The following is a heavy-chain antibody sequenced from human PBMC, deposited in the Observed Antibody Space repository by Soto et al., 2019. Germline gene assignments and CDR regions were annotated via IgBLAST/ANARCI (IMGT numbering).Heavy chain of an antibody. CDR2: TRDKAHSYTT. CDR3: ARIYSSTWYGSFFDY. D-gene: IGHD6-13*01. V-gene: IGHV3-72*01. CDR1: GFTVSSNY. J-gene: IGHJ4*02. Sequence: GGSLRLSCAASGFTVSSNYMDWVRQAPGKGLEWVGRTRDKAHSYTTEYAPSVKGRFTISRDDSKNSLYLQMNSLKTEDTAVYYCARIYSSTWYGSFFDYCGQGTLVTVSS.